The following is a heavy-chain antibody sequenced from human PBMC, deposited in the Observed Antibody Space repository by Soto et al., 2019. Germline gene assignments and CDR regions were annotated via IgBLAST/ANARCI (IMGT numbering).Heavy chain of an antibody. CDR3: SLSDRYYGMDV. Sequence: EVQLLESGGGLVQPGGSLRLSCAASGFTFSSYAMSWVRQAPGKGLEWVSSISTSGGSTYYADSVKGRFTISRDKSSITLYLQMNSLRAEDTAVYYCSLSDRYYGMDVWGLGTTVTVSS. CDR2: ISTSGGST. V-gene: IGHV3-23*01. CDR1: GFTFSSYA. J-gene: IGHJ6*02.